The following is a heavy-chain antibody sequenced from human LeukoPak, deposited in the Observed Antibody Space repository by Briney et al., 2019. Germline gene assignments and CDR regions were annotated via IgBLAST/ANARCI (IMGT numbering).Heavy chain of an antibody. D-gene: IGHD6-25*01. V-gene: IGHV4-61*01. Sequence: GSLRLSCTVSGGSVSSGSYYWSWLRQPPGKGLEWIGYIYYSGNTNYNPSLKSRVTISVDTSKNQFSLKLNSVTAADTAVYYCARGQSGLPYWGQGTLVTVSS. CDR1: GGSVSSGSYY. J-gene: IGHJ4*02. CDR2: IYYSGNT. CDR3: ARGQSGLPY.